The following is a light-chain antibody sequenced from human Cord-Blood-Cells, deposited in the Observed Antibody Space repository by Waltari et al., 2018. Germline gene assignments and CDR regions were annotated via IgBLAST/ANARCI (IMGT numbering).Light chain of an antibody. Sequence: DIQMAQSPSSLSASVGDRVTLTCRASQGIRSYLNWYQQKPGKAPKLPIYAASSLQSGVPSRFSGSGSGTDFTLTISSLQPEDFATYYCQQSYSTLTFGPGTKVDIK. J-gene: IGKJ3*01. CDR1: QGIRSY. CDR2: AAS. CDR3: QQSYSTLT. V-gene: IGKV1-39*01.